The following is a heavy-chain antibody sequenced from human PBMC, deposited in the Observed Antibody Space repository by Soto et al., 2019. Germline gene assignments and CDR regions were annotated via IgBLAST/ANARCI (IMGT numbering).Heavy chain of an antibody. CDR2: ISYDGSNK. D-gene: IGHD3-22*01. J-gene: IGHJ3*02. CDR3: ANGGGTMIVESRILMVVLDAFDI. CDR1: GFTFSSYG. Sequence: GGSLRLSCAASGFTFSSYGMHWVRQAPGKGLEWVAVISYDGSNKYYADSVKGRFTISRDNSKNTLYLQMNSLRAEDTAVYYCANGGGTMIVESRILMVVLDAFDIWGQGTMVTVSS. V-gene: IGHV3-30*18.